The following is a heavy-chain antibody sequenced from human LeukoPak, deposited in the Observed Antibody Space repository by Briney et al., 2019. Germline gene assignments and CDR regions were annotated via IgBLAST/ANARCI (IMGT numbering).Heavy chain of an antibody. Sequence: GGSLRLSCSASGFTFSSYAMHWVRQAPGKGLEYVSAISSNGGSTYYADSVKGRFTISRDNSKNTLYLQMSSLRAEDTAVYYCVKDEGSLRYFDWLLRDYGMDVWGKGTTVTVSS. V-gene: IGHV3-64D*06. CDR1: GFTFSSYA. J-gene: IGHJ6*04. CDR3: VKDEGSLRYFDWLLRDYGMDV. D-gene: IGHD3-9*01. CDR2: ISSNGGST.